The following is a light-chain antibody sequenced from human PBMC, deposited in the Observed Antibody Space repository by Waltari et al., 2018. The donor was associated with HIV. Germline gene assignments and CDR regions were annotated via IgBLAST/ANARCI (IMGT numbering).Light chain of an antibody. J-gene: IGLJ1*01. CDR1: ASDMGRYKY. CDR2: DVN. CDR3: ASYTVNSTGV. Sequence: QSALSQPASVSASPGPSVAISGSGSASDMGRYKYVSWYQQHPDRAPTLILFDVNNRPSGISDRFSGSKSGTTASLTISTVRTDDEADYYCASYTVNSTGVFGTGTKLSVL. V-gene: IGLV2-14*03.